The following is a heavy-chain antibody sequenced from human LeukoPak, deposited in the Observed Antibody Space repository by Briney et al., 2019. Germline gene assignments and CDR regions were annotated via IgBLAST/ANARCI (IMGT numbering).Heavy chain of an antibody. CDR1: GFIFSSYS. J-gene: IGHJ6*02. Sequence: GGSLRLSCAASGFIFSSYSMNWVRQAPGKGLEWVSYISSSSSYIYDADSVKGRFTISRDNAKNSLYLQMNSLRAEDTAVYYCARDSGYSFGLSYYHYGMDVWGQGTTVTVSS. CDR2: ISSSSSYI. CDR3: ARDSGYSFGLSYYHYGMDV. D-gene: IGHD5-18*01. V-gene: IGHV3-21*05.